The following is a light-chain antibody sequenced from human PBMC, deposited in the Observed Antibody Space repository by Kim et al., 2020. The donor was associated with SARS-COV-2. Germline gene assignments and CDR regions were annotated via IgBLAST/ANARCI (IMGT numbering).Light chain of an antibody. CDR1: SLRRYY. J-gene: IGLJ2*01. CDR3: NSRDSSGNVV. CDR2: GEN. Sequence: SSELTQDPAVSVALGQTVRITCQGDSLRRYYASWYQQKPGQAPVLVIYGENNRPSGIPDRFSGSSSGNTASLTITGAQAEDEADYYCNSRDSSGNVVFGGGTQLTVL. V-gene: IGLV3-19*01.